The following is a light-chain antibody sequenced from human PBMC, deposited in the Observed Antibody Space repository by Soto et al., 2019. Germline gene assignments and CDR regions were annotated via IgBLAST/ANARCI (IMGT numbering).Light chain of an antibody. Sequence: DNQMTQSPSTLSASVGDRVTITCRASQSISTSLAWYQQKPGKAPKVLIYKAASLESGVPSRFSGSGSGTEFTLTISSLQPDDFATYYCKHCDSYWTFGQGTKVEIK. CDR1: QSISTS. V-gene: IGKV1-5*03. CDR3: KHCDSYWT. J-gene: IGKJ1*01. CDR2: KAA.